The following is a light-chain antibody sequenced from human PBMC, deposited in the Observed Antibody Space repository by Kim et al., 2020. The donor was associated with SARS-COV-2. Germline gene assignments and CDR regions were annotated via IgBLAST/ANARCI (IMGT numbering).Light chain of an antibody. J-gene: IGKJ5*01. CDR3: QQYNNWPPDT. CDR1: QSVSSN. CDR2: GAS. V-gene: IGKV3-15*01. Sequence: SPGESATLSCRASQSVSSNLAWYQQKPGQAPRLLIYGASTRATGIPVRFSGSGSGTEFTLTISSLQSEDFAVYYCQQYNNWPPDTFGQGTRLEIK.